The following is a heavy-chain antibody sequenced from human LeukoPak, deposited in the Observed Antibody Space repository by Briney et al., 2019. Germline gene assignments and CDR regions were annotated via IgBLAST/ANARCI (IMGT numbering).Heavy chain of an antibody. D-gene: IGHD2-15*01. CDR1: GYTFTSYY. CDR3: ARDRRIGETLDY. CDR2: INPSGGST. J-gene: IGHJ4*02. V-gene: IGHV1-46*01. Sequence: ASVKVSCKASGYTFTSYYMHWVRQAPGQGLEWMGIINPSGGSTSYAQKFQGRVTMTRDTSTSTVYMELSSLGSEDTAVYYCARDRRIGETLDYWGQGTLVTVSS.